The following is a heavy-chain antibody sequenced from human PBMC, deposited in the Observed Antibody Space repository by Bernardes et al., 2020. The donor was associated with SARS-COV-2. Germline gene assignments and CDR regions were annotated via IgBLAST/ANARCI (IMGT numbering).Heavy chain of an antibody. Sequence: GGSLSLSCAASGFTFSNYWMHWVRQAPGKGLVWVSRINRDGSFRGYADSVKGRFTVSRDNPKNTLYLQMNSLRADDTAVYYCTRDFDSGTGLWGQGTMVTVSS. D-gene: IGHD2-2*01. CDR1: GFTFSNYW. CDR2: INRDGSFR. V-gene: IGHV3-74*01. CDR3: TRDFDSGTGL. J-gene: IGHJ3*01.